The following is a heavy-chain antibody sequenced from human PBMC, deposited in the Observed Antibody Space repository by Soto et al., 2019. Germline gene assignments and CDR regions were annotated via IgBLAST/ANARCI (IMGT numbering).Heavy chain of an antibody. CDR1: GFTFSDSA. CDR3: STKVDSATYRTSHFYGMDV. J-gene: IGHJ6*02. Sequence: GGSLRLSCAASGFTFSDSAIHWVRQASGKGLEWVGRIRSKANSYATEYAESMKGRLTISRDDSNNTAYLQLNSLKSGDTAVYFCSTKVDSATYRTSHFYGMDVWGHGTPVTVSS. D-gene: IGHD1-26*01. CDR2: IRSKANSYAT. V-gene: IGHV3-73*01.